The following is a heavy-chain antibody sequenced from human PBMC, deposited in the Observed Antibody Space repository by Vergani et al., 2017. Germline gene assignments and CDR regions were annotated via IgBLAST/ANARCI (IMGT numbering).Heavy chain of an antibody. CDR2: IRYDGSNK. D-gene: IGHD6-19*01. J-gene: IGHJ4*02. CDR3: AKDQVYSRQWLARRGYFDY. V-gene: IGHV3-30*02. Sequence: QVQLVESGGGVVQPGTSLRLSCAASGFTFSSYSMHWVRQAPGKGLEWVAFIRYDGSNKYYADSVKGRFTISRDNSKNTLYLQMNSLRAEDTAVYYCAKDQVYSRQWLARRGYFDYWGQGTLVTVSS. CDR1: GFTFSSYS.